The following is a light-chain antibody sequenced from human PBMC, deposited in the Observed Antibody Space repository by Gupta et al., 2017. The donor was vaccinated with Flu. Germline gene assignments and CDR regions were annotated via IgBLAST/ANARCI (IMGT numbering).Light chain of an antibody. Sequence: FQQNPGEAPKSLIYAASSLQSGVPSKFSGSGSGTNFTLPISSLQAEDAATYYCQQYDSFPYTFGRGTKLA. V-gene: IGKV1-16*02. J-gene: IGKJ2*01. CDR2: AAS. CDR3: QQYDSFPYT.